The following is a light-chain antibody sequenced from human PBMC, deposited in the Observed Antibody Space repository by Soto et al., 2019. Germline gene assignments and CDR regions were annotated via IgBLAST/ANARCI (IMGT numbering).Light chain of an antibody. Sequence: EIVLTQSPGSLSLSPGERATLSCRASQSVSSSFFAWYQQKPGQAPRLLIYGASSRATGTPDRFSGSGSGTDFTLTSSRLEPEDFAVYYCQQYANSLTFGQGTKVEIK. CDR1: QSVSSSF. V-gene: IGKV3-20*01. J-gene: IGKJ1*01. CDR2: GAS. CDR3: QQYANSLT.